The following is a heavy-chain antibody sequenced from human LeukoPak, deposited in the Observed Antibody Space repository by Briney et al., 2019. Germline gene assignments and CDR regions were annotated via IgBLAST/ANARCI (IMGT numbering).Heavy chain of an antibody. J-gene: IGHJ4*02. V-gene: IGHV4-59*02. Sequence: SGTLSLTCTVSGGSVSSYYWSWTRQTPEKGLEWIGYMSYSGRTDYGPSLKSRVTMSVDTSKNQFSLKMSYVTAADTGVYYCARGYCRDDICQVFPYWGQGTLVTVSS. CDR1: GGSVSSYY. D-gene: IGHD2-21*02. CDR3: ARGYCRDDICQVFPY. CDR2: MSYSGRT.